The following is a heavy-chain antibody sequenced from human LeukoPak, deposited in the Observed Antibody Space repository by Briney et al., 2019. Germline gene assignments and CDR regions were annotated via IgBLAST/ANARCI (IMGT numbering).Heavy chain of an antibody. Sequence: GGSLRLSCAASEFTFSRHWMHWVRQAPGKGLVWVSRINPDGSTTNYADPVKGRFTVSRDNAKDPLYLQMNTLRAEDTAVYYCARSLVGASDYGGQGTLVTVPS. CDR3: ARSLVGASDY. V-gene: IGHV3-74*01. CDR2: INPDGSTT. D-gene: IGHD1-26*01. J-gene: IGHJ4*02. CDR1: EFTFSRHW.